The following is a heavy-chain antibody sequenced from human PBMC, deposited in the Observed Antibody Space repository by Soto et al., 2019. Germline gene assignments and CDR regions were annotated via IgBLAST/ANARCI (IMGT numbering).Heavy chain of an antibody. D-gene: IGHD1-26*01. V-gene: IGHV3-7*03. CDR3: ARGRWELRGGPDY. Sequence: ESGGGLVQPGGSLRLSCTASGFTSSLYWMTWVRQAPGKGLEWVANIKEDGREKYYVDSVKGRFTISSVNAKNSLYLQMNSLRDEDTAVYYCARGRWELRGGPDYWGQGTLVTVSS. J-gene: IGHJ4*02. CDR2: IKEDGREK. CDR1: GFTSSLYW.